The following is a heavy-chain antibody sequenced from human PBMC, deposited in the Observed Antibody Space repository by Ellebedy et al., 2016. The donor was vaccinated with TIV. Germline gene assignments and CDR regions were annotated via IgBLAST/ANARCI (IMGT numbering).Heavy chain of an antibody. CDR2: MSEYDGRT. CDR1: GFTLSAYV. J-gene: IGHJ4*02. CDR3: TKRAEGWGFFDY. D-gene: IGHD3-16*01. Sequence: PGGSLRLSCATSGFTLSAYVMAWVRQIPGKGLEWVSAMSEYDGRTFYADSVKGRFTISRDNSRDTLFLQMNSLRAEDTAVYYCTKRAEGWGFFDYWGQGILVTVSS. V-gene: IGHV3-23*01.